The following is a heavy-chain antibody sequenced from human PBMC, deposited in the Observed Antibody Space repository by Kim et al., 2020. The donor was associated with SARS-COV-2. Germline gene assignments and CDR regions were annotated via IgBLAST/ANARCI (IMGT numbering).Heavy chain of an antibody. CDR2: DGSDK. Sequence: DGSDKYYVDPVKGRFTISRDNAKNSVFLQMNSLRAEDTAVYYCVRGVNIYWGQGTLVTVSS. V-gene: IGHV3-7*01. D-gene: IGHD3-16*02. CDR3: VRGVNIY. J-gene: IGHJ4*02.